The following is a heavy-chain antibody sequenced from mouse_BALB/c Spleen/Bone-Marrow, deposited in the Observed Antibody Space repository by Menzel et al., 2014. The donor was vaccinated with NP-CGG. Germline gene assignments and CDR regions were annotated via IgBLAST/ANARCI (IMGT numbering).Heavy chain of an antibody. CDR1: GYSFTGYF. D-gene: IGHD2-3*01. CDR2: INPYNGDT. CDR3: ARGGLLRAMDY. V-gene: IGHV1-20*02. J-gene: IGHJ4*01. Sequence: VHVKQSGPELVKPGASVKISCKASGYSFTGYFMNWVMQSHGKSLEWIGRINPYNGDTFYNQKFKGKATLTVDKSSSTAHMELRSLASEDSAVYYCARGGLLRAMDYWGQGTSVTVSS.